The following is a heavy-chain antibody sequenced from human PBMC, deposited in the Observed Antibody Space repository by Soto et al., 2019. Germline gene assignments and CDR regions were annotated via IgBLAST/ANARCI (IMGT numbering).Heavy chain of an antibody. V-gene: IGHV1-2*02. Sequence: ASVKVSCKASGGTFSSLGINWVRQAPGQGLEWMGWINPNSGGTNYAQKFQGRVTMTRDTSISTAYMELSRLRSDDTAVYYCARDRSSPYYYFYGMDVWGQGTTVTVSS. CDR3: ARDRSSPYYYFYGMDV. J-gene: IGHJ6*02. CDR2: INPNSGGT. CDR1: GGTFSSLG. D-gene: IGHD6-13*01.